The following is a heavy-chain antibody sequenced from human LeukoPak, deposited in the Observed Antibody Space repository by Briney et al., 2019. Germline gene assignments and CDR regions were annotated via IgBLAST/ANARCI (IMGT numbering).Heavy chain of an antibody. J-gene: IGHJ4*02. CDR1: GFTFSTYA. CDR3: AWTTVTTTAY. V-gene: IGHV3-23*01. D-gene: IGHD4-11*01. CDR2: ITANSGST. Sequence: PGGSLRLSCAVSGFTFSTYAMTWVRQAPGKGLEWVSPITANSGSTFYADSVRGRFTISRDNSKSTLYLQMNSLRAEDTAVYYCAWTTVTTTAYWGQGTLVTVSS.